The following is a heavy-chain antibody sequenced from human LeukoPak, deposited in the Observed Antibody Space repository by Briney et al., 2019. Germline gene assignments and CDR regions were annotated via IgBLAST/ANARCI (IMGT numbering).Heavy chain of an antibody. Sequence: ASVKVSCKASGYTFTNYGISWVRQAPGQGLEWMGWISAYNGDTNFAQKLQGRVTMTTDTSTSTAYMELRSLRSDDTAVYYCTRGQIFTMVREATEFDYWGQGTLVTVSS. CDR1: GYTFTNYG. D-gene: IGHD3-10*01. CDR2: ISAYNGDT. V-gene: IGHV1-18*01. J-gene: IGHJ4*02. CDR3: TRGQIFTMVREATEFDY.